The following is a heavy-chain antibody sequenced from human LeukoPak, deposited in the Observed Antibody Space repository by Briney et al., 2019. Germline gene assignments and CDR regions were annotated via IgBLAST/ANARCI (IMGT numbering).Heavy chain of an antibody. CDR2: ISGNGVTP. V-gene: IGHV3-23*01. CDR3: VKRHYDPFDP. CDR1: GFIFSDYA. D-gene: IGHD3-22*01. Sequence: GGSLRLSCAASGFIFSDYAMSWVRQAPGKGPEWVAAISGNGVTPFYADSMKGRITVSRDNSRNTLYLQTTRLSADDTAVYYCVKRHYDPFDPWGQGTRVTVSS. J-gene: IGHJ5*02.